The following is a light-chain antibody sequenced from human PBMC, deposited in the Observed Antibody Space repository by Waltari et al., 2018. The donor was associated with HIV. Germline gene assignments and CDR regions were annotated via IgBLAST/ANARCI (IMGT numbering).Light chain of an antibody. CDR1: SSDVGGYNY. CDR2: DVN. Sequence: QSALTQPRSVSGSPGQSVTISCTGTSSDVGGYNYVSWYQQHPGKAPKVIIYDVNKRPSGVPARFSGSKSDNTASLTISGLQADDEPDYYCSSYAGNYTWVFGGGTKLTVL. V-gene: IGLV2-11*01. CDR3: SSYAGNYTWV. J-gene: IGLJ3*02.